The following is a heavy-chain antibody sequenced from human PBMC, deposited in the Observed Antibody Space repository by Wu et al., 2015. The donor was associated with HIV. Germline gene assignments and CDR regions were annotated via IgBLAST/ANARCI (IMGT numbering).Heavy chain of an antibody. CDR2: IDPNGGTT. CDR1: GYTFTNYY. CDR3: TRGYCSGGSCYRYYYYMDV. Sequence: QVQLVQSGAEVKKPGASVKLSCKAAGYTFTNYYIQWVRQAPGQGLEWMGIIDPNGGTTSYAQRFQGRVTMTRDTSTSTVYMEVSSLRSEDTAVYYCTRGYCSGGSCYRYYYYMDVWGKGTTVIVS. V-gene: IGHV1-46*03. D-gene: IGHD2-15*01. J-gene: IGHJ6*03.